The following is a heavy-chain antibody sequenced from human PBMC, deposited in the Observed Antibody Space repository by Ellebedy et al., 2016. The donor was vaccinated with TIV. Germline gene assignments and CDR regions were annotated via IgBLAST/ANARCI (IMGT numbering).Heavy chain of an antibody. CDR1: GYSFTSYW. J-gene: IGHJ4*02. Sequence: PGGSLRLSCKGSGYSFTSYWSGWVRQMPGKGLEWMGIIYPGDSDTRYSPSFQGQVTMSADKSISTAYLQWSSLKASDTAMYYCARHVHPGTTTYFDYWGQGTLVTVSS. CDR2: IYPGDSDT. V-gene: IGHV5-51*01. CDR3: ARHVHPGTTTYFDY. D-gene: IGHD1-7*01.